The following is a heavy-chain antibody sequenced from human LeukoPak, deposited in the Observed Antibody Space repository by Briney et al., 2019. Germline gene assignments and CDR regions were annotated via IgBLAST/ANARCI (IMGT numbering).Heavy chain of an antibody. CDR3: ARVGEYSGYDTASLFDY. Sequence: KPSETLSLTCAVYGGSFSGHYWSWIRQPPGKGLEWIGEINHSGSTNYNPSLKSRVTISVDTSKNQFSLELSSVTAADTAVYYCARVGEYSGYDTASLFDYWGQGTLVTVSS. CDR2: INHSGST. D-gene: IGHD5-12*01. CDR1: GGSFSGHY. V-gene: IGHV4-34*01. J-gene: IGHJ4*02.